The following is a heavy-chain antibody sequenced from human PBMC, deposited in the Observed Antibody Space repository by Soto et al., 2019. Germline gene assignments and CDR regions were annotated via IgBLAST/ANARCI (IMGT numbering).Heavy chain of an antibody. CDR3: ARGPPGWELIEYFQH. D-gene: IGHD1-26*01. CDR2: IIPIFGTA. V-gene: IGHV1-69*01. CDR1: GGTFSSYA. Sequence: QVQLVQSGAEVKKPGASVKVSCKASGGTFSSYAISWVRQAPGHGLEWMGGIIPIFGTANYAQKFQGRVTITADESTSTAYMELSSLRSEDTAVYYCARGPPGWELIEYFQHWGQGTLVTVSS. J-gene: IGHJ1*01.